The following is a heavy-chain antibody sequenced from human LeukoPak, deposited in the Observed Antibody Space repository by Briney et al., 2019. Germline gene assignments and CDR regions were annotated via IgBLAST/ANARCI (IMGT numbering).Heavy chain of an antibody. J-gene: IGHJ5*02. CDR3: ARDPSGWYRDNWFDP. CDR2: IKQDGSEK. Sequence: GGSLRLSCAASGFTFSSYWMSWVRQAPGKGLEWVANIKQDGSEKYYVDSVKGRFTISRDNAKNSLYLQMNSLRAEDTAVYYCARDPSGWYRDNWFDPWGQGTLVTVSS. V-gene: IGHV3-7*01. D-gene: IGHD6-19*01. CDR1: GFTFSSYW.